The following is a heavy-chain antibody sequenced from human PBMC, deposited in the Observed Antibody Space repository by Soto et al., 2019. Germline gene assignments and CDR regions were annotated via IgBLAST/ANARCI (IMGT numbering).Heavy chain of an antibody. V-gene: IGHV4-31*03. D-gene: IGHD4-17*01. CDR3: ARAMTTVTTGAFRLLGYYYGMDV. Sequence: KTSETLSLTCTVSGGSISSGGYYWSWIRQHPGKGLEWIGYIYYSGSTYYNPSLKSRVTISVDTSKNQFSLKLSSVTAADTAVYYCARAMTTVTTGAFRLLGYYYGMDVWGQGTTVTVSS. J-gene: IGHJ6*02. CDR2: IYYSGST. CDR1: GGSISSGGYY.